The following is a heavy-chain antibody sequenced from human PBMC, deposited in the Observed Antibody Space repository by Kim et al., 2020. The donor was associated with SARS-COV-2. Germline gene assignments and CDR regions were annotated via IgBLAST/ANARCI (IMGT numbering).Heavy chain of an antibody. D-gene: IGHD2-2*01. CDR1: GYSFTTFW. CDR2: IFPGDSNT. J-gene: IGHJ3*02. Sequence: GESLKISCKGSGYSFTTFWIAWVRQMPGKGLEWMGIIFPGDSNTKYSLSFQGQVTISVDRSLSSAYLQWSSLKASDTAMYYCARRYCSSTSCPPYNAFDIWGQGTMVTVSS. CDR3: ARRYCSSTSCPPYNAFDI. V-gene: IGHV5-51*01.